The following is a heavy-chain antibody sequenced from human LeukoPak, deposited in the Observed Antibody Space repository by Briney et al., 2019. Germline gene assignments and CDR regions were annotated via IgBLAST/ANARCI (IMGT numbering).Heavy chain of an antibody. J-gene: IGHJ5*02. CDR1: GGSISSSDYL. Sequence: PSETLSLTCTVSGGSISSSDYLWAWVRQPPGKGLEWIGDFYYNGVTSYNPSLKSRVTISVDTFKNQFSLNLTSVTAADTALYYCVRRNYVSGRIDPWGQGTLVTVSS. CDR2: FYYNGVT. V-gene: IGHV4-39*01. CDR3: VRRNYVSGRIDP. D-gene: IGHD3-16*01.